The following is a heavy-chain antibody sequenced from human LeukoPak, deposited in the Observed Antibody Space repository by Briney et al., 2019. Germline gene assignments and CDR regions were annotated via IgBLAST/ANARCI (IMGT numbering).Heavy chain of an antibody. V-gene: IGHV1-18*01. Sequence: ASVKVSCKASGYTFTSYGISWVRQAPGQGLEWMGWISAYNGNTNCAQKLQGRVTMTTDTSTSTAYMELRSLRSDDTAVYYCARDRDIVVVPAAPTGDAFDIWGQGTMVTVSS. CDR3: ARDRDIVVVPAAPTGDAFDI. CDR2: ISAYNGNT. CDR1: GYTFTSYG. D-gene: IGHD2-2*01. J-gene: IGHJ3*02.